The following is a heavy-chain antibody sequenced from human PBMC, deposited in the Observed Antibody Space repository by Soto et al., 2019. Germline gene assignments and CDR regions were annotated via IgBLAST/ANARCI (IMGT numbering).Heavy chain of an antibody. CDR2: ISSSSSTI. D-gene: IGHD3-22*01. Sequence: GGSLRLSCAASGFTFSSYSMNWVRQAPGKGLEWVSYISSSSSTIYYADSVKGRFTISRDNAKNSLYLQMNSLRDEDTAVYYCASGGLTSYYYDSSGLDYWGQGTLVTVSS. V-gene: IGHV3-48*02. J-gene: IGHJ4*02. CDR1: GFTFSSYS. CDR3: ASGGLTSYYYDSSGLDY.